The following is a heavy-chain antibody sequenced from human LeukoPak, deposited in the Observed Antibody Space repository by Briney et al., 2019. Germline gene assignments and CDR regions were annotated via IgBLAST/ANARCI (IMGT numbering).Heavy chain of an antibody. CDR3: AKDRGEQWLVTSFDY. CDR1: GFTFSSYG. Sequence: GGSLRLSCAASGFTFSSYGMHWVRQAPGKGLEGVAVIWFDGSNKYYVDSVKGRFTISRDNSKNTLYLQMNSLRPEDTAVYYCAKDRGEQWLVTSFDYWGQGTLVTVSS. CDR2: IWFDGSNK. V-gene: IGHV3-30*02. J-gene: IGHJ4*02. D-gene: IGHD6-19*01.